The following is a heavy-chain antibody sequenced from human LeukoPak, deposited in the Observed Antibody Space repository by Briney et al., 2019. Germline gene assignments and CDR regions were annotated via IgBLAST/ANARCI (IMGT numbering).Heavy chain of an antibody. CDR3: ARVGRYFDY. V-gene: IGHV4-39*07. CDR2: IYYSGST. J-gene: IGHJ4*02. Sequence: PSETLSLTCTVSGGSISSSSYYWGWIRQPPGKGLEWIGSIYYSGSTYYNPSLKSRVTISVDTSKNQFSLKLSSVTAADTAVYYCARVGRYFDYWGQGTLVTVSS. CDR1: GGSISSSSYY.